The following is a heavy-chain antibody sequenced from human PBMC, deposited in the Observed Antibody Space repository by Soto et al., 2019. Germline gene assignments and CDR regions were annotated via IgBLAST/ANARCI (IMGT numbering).Heavy chain of an antibody. CDR1: GGYISRSRYY. CDR2: IYHTGSA. Sequence: SATLPITDTVPGGYISRSRYYSDWIRQPPGKGLEWIGSIYHTGSAYYNPSLKSRVTIFVDTSKNQFSLKLTSVTAADTALYYFARDYFDSSGYTTNWFDPWGQGTLVTVSS. D-gene: IGHD3-22*01. V-gene: IGHV4-39*01. CDR3: ARDYFDSSGYTTNWFDP. J-gene: IGHJ5*02.